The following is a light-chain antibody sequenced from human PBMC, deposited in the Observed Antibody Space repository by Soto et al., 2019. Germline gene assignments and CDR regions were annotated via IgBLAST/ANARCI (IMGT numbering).Light chain of an antibody. V-gene: IGKV1-5*01. CDR1: QSISSW. CDR3: QQYYTYWHM. J-gene: IGKJ1*01. Sequence: DIHMTQSHSTLSASVADIVTITCRASQSISSWLAWYQQKPGKAPKLLIYDASNLESGVPSTFSGSGSGTEFTLTISSLQPDDFATYYCQQYYTYWHMFGQGTKVDIK. CDR2: DAS.